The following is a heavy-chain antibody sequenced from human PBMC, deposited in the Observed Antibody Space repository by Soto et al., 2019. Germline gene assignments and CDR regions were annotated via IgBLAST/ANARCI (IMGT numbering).Heavy chain of an antibody. Sequence: QVQLVESGGGVVQPGRSLRLSCVASGFSFSSYGMHWVRQAPGKGLEWVAVIWYDGSNKYYADSVKGRFTISRDNSKNTLYLQMNSLRAEDTAVYYCARGVGNYYYGMDVWGQGTTVTVSS. J-gene: IGHJ6*02. V-gene: IGHV3-33*01. CDR3: ARGVGNYYYGMDV. CDR1: GFSFSSYG. D-gene: IGHD1-26*01. CDR2: IWYDGSNK.